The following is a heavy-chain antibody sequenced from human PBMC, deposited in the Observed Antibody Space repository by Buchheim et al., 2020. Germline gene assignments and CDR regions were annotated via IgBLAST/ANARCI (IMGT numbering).Heavy chain of an antibody. CDR2: ISYDGSNK. CDR1: GFTFSSYA. D-gene: IGHD3-3*01. J-gene: IGHJ4*02. CDR3: ARQNQYYDFWSGYFDY. Sequence: QVQLVESGGGVVQPGRSLRLSCAASGFTFSSYAMHWVRQAPGKGLEWVAVISYDGSNKYYADSVKGRFTISRDNSKNTLYLQMNSLRAEDTAVYYCARQNQYYDFWSGYFDYWGQGTL. V-gene: IGHV3-30-3*01.